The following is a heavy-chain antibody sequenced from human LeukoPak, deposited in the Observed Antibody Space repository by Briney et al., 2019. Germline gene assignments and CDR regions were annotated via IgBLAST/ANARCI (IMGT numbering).Heavy chain of an antibody. Sequence: ASVKVSCKASGYTFTSYDINWVRQATGQGLEWMGWMNPNSGNTGYAQKFQGRVTMTRNTSISTAYMELSSLRSKDTAVYYCARVWSSGWYVNYYYGIDVWGQGTTVTVSS. J-gene: IGHJ6*02. CDR3: ARVWSSGWYVNYYYGIDV. CDR2: MNPNSGNT. D-gene: IGHD6-19*01. V-gene: IGHV1-8*01. CDR1: GYTFTSYD.